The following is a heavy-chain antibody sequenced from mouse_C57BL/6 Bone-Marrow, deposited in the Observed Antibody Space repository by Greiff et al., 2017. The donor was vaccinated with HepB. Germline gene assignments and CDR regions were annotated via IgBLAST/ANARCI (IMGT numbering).Heavy chain of an antibody. J-gene: IGHJ1*03. CDR1: GFTFSDYY. V-gene: IGHV5-12*01. CDR3: ASAFYYYGSSPWYFDV. D-gene: IGHD1-1*01. CDR2: ISNGGGST. Sequence: EVQLVESGGGLVQPGGSLKLSCAASGFTFSDYYMYWVRQTPEKRLEWVAYISNGGGSTYYPDTVKGRFTISRDNAKNTLYLQMSRLKSEDTAMYYWASAFYYYGSSPWYFDVWGTGTTVTVSS.